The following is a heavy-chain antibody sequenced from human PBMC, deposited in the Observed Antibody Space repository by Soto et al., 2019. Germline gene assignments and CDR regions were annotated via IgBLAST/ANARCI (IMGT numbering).Heavy chain of an antibody. Sequence: EVQLVESGGGLIQPGGSLKLSRAASGFTVGNNYMSWVRQAPGKGLEWVSLIYSTGTTKYADSVKGRFTVSRDNAKNTLYLQRNSLGAEATAVYYCAKDGRGSGSHYDSFGYWGQGTLVTVSS. CDR3: AKDGRGSGSHYDSFGY. D-gene: IGHD3-10*01. J-gene: IGHJ4*02. CDR1: GFTVGNNY. V-gene: IGHV3-53*01. CDR2: IYSTGTT.